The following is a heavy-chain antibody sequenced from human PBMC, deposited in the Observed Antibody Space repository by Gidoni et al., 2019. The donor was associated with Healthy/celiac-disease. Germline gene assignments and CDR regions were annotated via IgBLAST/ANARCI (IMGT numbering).Heavy chain of an antibody. D-gene: IGHD3-22*01. Sequence: EVQLVESGGGLVKPGGSLRLSCAASAFPFSSYTMNWVRQAPGKGLEWVSSISSSSSYIYYADSVKGRFTISRDNAKNSLYLQMNSLRAEDTAVYYCSRDIMYYYDSSGYYGHYFDYWGQGTLVTVSS. CDR3: SRDIMYYYDSSGYYGHYFDY. J-gene: IGHJ4*02. V-gene: IGHV3-21*01. CDR2: ISSSSSYI. CDR1: AFPFSSYT.